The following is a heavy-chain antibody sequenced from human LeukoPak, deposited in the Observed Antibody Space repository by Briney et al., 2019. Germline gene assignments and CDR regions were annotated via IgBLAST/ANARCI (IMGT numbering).Heavy chain of an antibody. V-gene: IGHV3-48*04. J-gene: IGHJ4*02. CDR1: GFTFSSYS. D-gene: IGHD2-21*02. Sequence: GGSLRLSCAASGFTFSSYSMNWVRQAPGKGLEWVSYISSSSSTIYYADSVKGRFTISRDNAKNSLYLQMNSLRAEDTAVYYCAKDCGGDCSPHLRSPRVSVSDYWGQGTLVTVSS. CDR2: ISSSSSTI. CDR3: AKDCGGDCSPHLRSPRVSVSDY.